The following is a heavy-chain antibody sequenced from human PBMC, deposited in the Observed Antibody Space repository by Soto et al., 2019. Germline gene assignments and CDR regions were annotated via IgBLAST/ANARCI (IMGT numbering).Heavy chain of an antibody. V-gene: IGHV1-8*01. D-gene: IGHD2-2*01. CDR2: MNPNSGNT. CDR3: ARVYCSSTSCYANAFDI. Sequence: QVQLVQSGAEVKKPGASVKVSCKASGYTFTSYDINWVRQATGQGREWMGWMNPNSGNTGYAQKFQGRVTMTRNTSISTAYMELSSLRSEDTAVYYCARVYCSSTSCYANAFDIWGQGTMVTVSS. J-gene: IGHJ3*02. CDR1: GYTFTSYD.